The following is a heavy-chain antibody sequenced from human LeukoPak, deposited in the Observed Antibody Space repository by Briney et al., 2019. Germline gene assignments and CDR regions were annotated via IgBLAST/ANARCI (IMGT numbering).Heavy chain of an antibody. Sequence: GGSLRLSCVASGFTFSSYEMNWVRQAPGKGLEWVANIKQDGSEKYYVDSVKGRFTISRDNAKNSLYLQMDSLRAEDTAVYYCARAGSYYAFDIWGQGTMVTVSS. CDR2: IKQDGSEK. CDR1: GFTFSSYE. CDR3: ARAGSYYAFDI. D-gene: IGHD1-26*01. J-gene: IGHJ3*02. V-gene: IGHV3-7*01.